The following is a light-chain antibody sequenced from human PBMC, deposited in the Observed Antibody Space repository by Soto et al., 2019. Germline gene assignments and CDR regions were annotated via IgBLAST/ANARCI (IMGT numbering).Light chain of an antibody. V-gene: IGKV1-39*01. CDR1: QSISSY. CDR3: QQSYSTPVT. Sequence: DIQMTQSPSSLSASVGDRVTITCRASQSISSYLNWYQQKPGKAPKLQIYAASSLQSGVPSRFSGSGSGTDFTLTISSQQPEDFATYYCQQSYSTPVTFGQGTKVEIK. J-gene: IGKJ1*01. CDR2: AAS.